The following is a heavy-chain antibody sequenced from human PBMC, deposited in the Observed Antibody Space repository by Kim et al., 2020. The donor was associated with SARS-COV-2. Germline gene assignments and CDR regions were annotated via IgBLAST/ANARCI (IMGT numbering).Heavy chain of an antibody. V-gene: IGHV3-48*02. J-gene: IGHJ2*01. CDR3: ARDANYYDSSGYYYWYFDL. Sequence: RFTISRDNAKNSLYLQMNSLRDEDTAVYYCARDANYYDSSGYYYWYFDLWGRGTLVTVSS. D-gene: IGHD3-22*01.